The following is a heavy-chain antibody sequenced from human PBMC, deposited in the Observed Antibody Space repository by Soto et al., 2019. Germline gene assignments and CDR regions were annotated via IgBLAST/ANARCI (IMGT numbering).Heavy chain of an antibody. CDR2: TYYRSKWYN. J-gene: IGHJ4*02. V-gene: IGHV6-1*01. CDR3: AQAKDSTPGAFDY. CDR1: GDSVSSNSAA. Sequence: SQTLSLTCAISGDSVSSNSAAWNWIRQSPSRGLEWLGRTYYRSKWYNDYSVYVKSRITLNPDKYKNQFSLQLNSVTSEDTDVYYCAQAKDSTPGAFDYWGQGTLVTVSS. D-gene: IGHD2-15*01.